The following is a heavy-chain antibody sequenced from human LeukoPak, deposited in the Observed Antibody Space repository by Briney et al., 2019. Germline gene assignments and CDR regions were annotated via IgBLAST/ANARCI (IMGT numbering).Heavy chain of an antibody. D-gene: IGHD3-3*01. CDR3: ATAIITIFGVAPDAFDI. CDR2: IYPGDSDT. CDR1: GYRFTSYW. V-gene: IGHV5-51*01. Sequence: GESLKISCKGSGYRFTSYWIGWVRQMPGKGLEWMGIIYPGDSDTRYSTSFQGQVTISADKSISTAYLQWSSLKASDTAMYYCATAIITIFGVAPDAFDIWGQGTMVTVSS. J-gene: IGHJ3*02.